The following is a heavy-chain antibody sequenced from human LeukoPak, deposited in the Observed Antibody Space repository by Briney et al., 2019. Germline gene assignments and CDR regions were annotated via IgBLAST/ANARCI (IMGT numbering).Heavy chain of an antibody. D-gene: IGHD5-12*01. Sequence: GGSLRLSCVASGSPFSSYGMHWVRQAPGKGLEWVAVIWSVGGAEYYADSVKGRFTISRDNSKNTLYLQMNSLRAEDTAVYYCAKGSYDLFDYWGQGTLVTVSS. V-gene: IGHV3-33*06. CDR2: IWSVGGAE. CDR3: AKGSYDLFDY. J-gene: IGHJ4*02. CDR1: GSPFSSYG.